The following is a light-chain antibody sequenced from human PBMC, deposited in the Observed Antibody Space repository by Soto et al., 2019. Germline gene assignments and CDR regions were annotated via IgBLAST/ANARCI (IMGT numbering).Light chain of an antibody. CDR3: QQSYSTPPYT. J-gene: IGKJ2*01. CDR2: AAS. V-gene: IGKV1-39*01. Sequence: DIQMTQSPSSLSASVGDRVTITCRASQSISKYLNWYQQKPGQASNLLIYAASTLQSGVPSRFRGSGSGTDFTLTISSLQPEDFATYYCQQSYSTPPYTFGQGTKLEIK. CDR1: QSISKY.